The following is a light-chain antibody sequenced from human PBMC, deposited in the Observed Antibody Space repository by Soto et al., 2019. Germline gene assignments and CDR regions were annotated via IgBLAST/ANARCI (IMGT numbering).Light chain of an antibody. V-gene: IGKV3-20*01. CDR1: QSVSSTY. J-gene: IGKJ1*01. CDR3: QQYGGSRWS. Sequence: EIVLTQSPGTLSLSPGERATVSCRASQSVSSTYLAWYQQKPGQAPRLLIYGASNRATGIPDRFSGSGSGTDFTLTISRLEPEDFAVYYCQQYGGSRWSFGQGTRVDI. CDR2: GAS.